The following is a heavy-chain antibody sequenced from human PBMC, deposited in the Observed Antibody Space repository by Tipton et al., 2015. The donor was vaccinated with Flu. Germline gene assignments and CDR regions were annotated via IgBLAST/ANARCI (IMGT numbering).Heavy chain of an antibody. V-gene: IGHV3-23*01. CDR3: AKRPLSGSSYMDV. CDR1: GFTFSSYA. D-gene: IGHD3-16*01. J-gene: IGHJ6*04. CDR2: IRGDNT. Sequence: GSLRLSCAASGFTFSSYAMTWVRQTPGKGLEWVSSIRGDNTYYADSVKGRFTISRDNSKNTLYLQMDSLRAEDTAEYYCAKRPLSGSSYMDVWGKGTTVTVSS.